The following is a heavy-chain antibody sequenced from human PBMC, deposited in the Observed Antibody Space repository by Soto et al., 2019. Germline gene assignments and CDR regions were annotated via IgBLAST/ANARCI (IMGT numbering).Heavy chain of an antibody. CDR1: GYTFTSYG. CDR3: ASDFPTRGYSHYYYHYYMDV. V-gene: IGHV1-18*01. J-gene: IGHJ6*03. D-gene: IGHD3-22*01. CDR2: ISAYNGNT. Sequence: ASVKVSCKASGYTFTSYGISWVRQAPGQGLERMGWISAYNGNTNYAQKLQGRVTMTTDTSTSTAYMELRSLRSDDTAVYYCASDFPTRGYSHYYYHYYMDVWGKGTTVTVSS.